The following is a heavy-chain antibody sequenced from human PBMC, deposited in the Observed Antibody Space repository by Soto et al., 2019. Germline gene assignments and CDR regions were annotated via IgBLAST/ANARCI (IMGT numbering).Heavy chain of an antibody. CDR2: IRSKANSYAT. J-gene: IGHJ4*02. CDR1: GFTFSGSA. V-gene: IGHV3-73*02. Sequence: EVQLVESGGGLVQPGGSLKLSCAASGFTFSGSAMHWVRQASGKGLEWVGRIRSKANSYATAYAASVKGRFTISRDDSKNTAYLQMNSLKTDDTAVYYCTRPYYYDRSGGDYWGQGTLVTVSS. D-gene: IGHD3-22*01. CDR3: TRPYYYDRSGGDY.